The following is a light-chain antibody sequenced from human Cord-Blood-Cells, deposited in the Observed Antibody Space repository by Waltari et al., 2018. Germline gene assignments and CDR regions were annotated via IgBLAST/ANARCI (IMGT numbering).Light chain of an antibody. CDR1: QSIRSY. Sequence: DIQMTHSTHSLSASVGDRVTSTCRASQSIRSYLNWYQQKPGKAPKLLIYAASSLQSGVPSRFSGSGSGTDFTLTISSLQPEDFATYYCQQSYSTPPGTFGQGTKVEIK. V-gene: IGKV1-39*01. J-gene: IGKJ1*01. CDR3: QQSYSTPPGT. CDR2: AAS.